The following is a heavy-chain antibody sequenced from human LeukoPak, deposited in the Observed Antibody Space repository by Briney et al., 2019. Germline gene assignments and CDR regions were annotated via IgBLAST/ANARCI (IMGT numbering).Heavy chain of an antibody. CDR3: AKDPRPYYYESNGYYFDY. D-gene: IGHD3-22*01. J-gene: IGHJ4*02. V-gene: IGHV3-53*01. CDR1: GFTVSSNY. Sequence: PGGSLRLSCAASGFTVSSNYMSWVRQAPGKGLEWVSLIYSGGSTSYADSVKGRFTISRDNSKNTLYLQMNSLRAEDTAVYYCAKDPRPYYYESNGYYFDYWGQGTLVTVSS. CDR2: IYSGGST.